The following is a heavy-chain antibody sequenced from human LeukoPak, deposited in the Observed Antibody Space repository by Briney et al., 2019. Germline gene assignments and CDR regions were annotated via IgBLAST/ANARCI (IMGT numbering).Heavy chain of an antibody. CDR1: GFTFSSYS. CDR3: ARVSSGWSFDF. V-gene: IGHV3-21*04. CDR2: ISSSSSYI. Sequence: GGSLRLSCAASGFTFSSYSMNWVRQAPGKGLEWVSSISSSSSYIYYADSVKGRFTISRDNVKNSMNLQMNSLRAEDTAVYYCARVSSGWSFDFWGQGTLVTVSS. D-gene: IGHD6-19*01. J-gene: IGHJ4*02.